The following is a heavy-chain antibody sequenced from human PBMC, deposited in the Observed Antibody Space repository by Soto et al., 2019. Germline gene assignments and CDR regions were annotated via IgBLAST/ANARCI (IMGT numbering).Heavy chain of an antibody. V-gene: IGHV1-69*01. CDR3: AAKTGVTMIVVSPYFDL. CDR1: GGTFSSYA. Sequence: QVQLVQSGAEVQKPGSSVKVSCKASGGTFSSYAISWVRQAPGQGLEWMGGIIPIFGTANYAQKFQGRVTITADESTSTAYMELSRLRSEDTAVYYCAAKTGVTMIVVSPYFDLWGRGTLVTVSS. CDR2: IIPIFGTA. J-gene: IGHJ2*01. D-gene: IGHD3-22*01.